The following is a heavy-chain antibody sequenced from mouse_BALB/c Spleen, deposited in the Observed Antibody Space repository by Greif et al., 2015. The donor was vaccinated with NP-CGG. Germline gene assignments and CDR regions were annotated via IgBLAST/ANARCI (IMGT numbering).Heavy chain of an antibody. Sequence: VQLQQSGAELVKPGASVKLSCTASGFNIKDTYMHWVKQRPEQGLEWIGRIDPANVNIKYDPKFQGKATITTDTSSNTAYPQLSSRTSEGTAVYYCAKAYYRSRGFPYCDQGTLVTVSA. J-gene: IGHJ3*01. D-gene: IGHD2-14*01. V-gene: IGHV14-3*02. CDR3: AKAYYRSRGFPY. CDR1: GFNIKDTY. CDR2: IDPANVNI.